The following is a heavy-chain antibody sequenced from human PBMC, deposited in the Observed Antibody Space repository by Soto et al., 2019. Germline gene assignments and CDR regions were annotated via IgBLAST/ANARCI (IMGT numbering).Heavy chain of an antibody. J-gene: IGHJ5*02. CDR2: TYIGGMT. CDR1: GATFTDGSLF. D-gene: IGHD3-22*01. V-gene: IGHV4-39*01. Sequence: PSETLSLTCTVSGATFTDGSLFGGWIRQSPGKGVEWIASTYIGGMTYYNPSLRSRVTISVDTSKSQFSLRLHSVTAADTAVYYCATASETFSPAGYYVNWFDPWGHGTLVTVSS. CDR3: ATASETFSPAGYYVNWFDP.